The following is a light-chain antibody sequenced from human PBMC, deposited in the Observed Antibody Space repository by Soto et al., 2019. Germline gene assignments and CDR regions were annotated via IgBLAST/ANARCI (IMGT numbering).Light chain of an antibody. CDR3: QQYETLPLS. CDR2: DAS. V-gene: IGKV1-33*01. J-gene: IGKJ3*01. CDR1: QDISNY. Sequence: DVQMTQSPSPLSASVGDRVTITCQASQDISNYLNWYQHKPGKPPKLLINDASNLEAGVPSRFSGSGSGTDFVFTITSLQPEDVATYYCQQYETLPLSFGPGTKVEVK.